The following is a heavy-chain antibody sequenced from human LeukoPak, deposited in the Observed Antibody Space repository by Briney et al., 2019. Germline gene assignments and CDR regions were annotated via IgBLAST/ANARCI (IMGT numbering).Heavy chain of an antibody. J-gene: IGHJ1*01. D-gene: IGHD3-22*01. V-gene: IGHV1-18*01. CDR3: ARDEEYDTSGRH. CDR1: GYTFTSHG. Sequence: GASVKVSCKASGYTFTSHGINWVRQAPGQGLEWMGWISPRNGNTNYAQRLQGRFTMTTETPTSTVYMELRGLRSDDTAVYYCARDEEYDTSGRHWGRAPWSPSPQ. CDR2: ISPRNGNT.